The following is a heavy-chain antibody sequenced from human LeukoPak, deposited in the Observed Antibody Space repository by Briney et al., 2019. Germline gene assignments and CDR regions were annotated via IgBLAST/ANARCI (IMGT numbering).Heavy chain of an antibody. CDR2: IIPIFGTA. CDR1: GYTFTSYA. V-gene: IGHV1-69*13. Sequence: GASVKVSCKASGYTFTSYAISWVRQAPGQGLEWMGGIIPIFGTANYAQKFQGRVTITADESTSTAYMELSSLRSEDTAVYYCAIRGYCSSTSCYDDYWGQGTLVTVSS. J-gene: IGHJ4*02. D-gene: IGHD2-2*01. CDR3: AIRGYCSSTSCYDDY.